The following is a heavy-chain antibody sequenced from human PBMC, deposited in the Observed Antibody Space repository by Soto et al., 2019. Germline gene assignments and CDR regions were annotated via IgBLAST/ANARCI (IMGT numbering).Heavy chain of an antibody. CDR1: GGTFSSYA. V-gene: IGHV1-69*13. D-gene: IGHD2-15*01. CDR2: IIPIFGTA. CDR3: ACVETQRYYYGMDV. J-gene: IGHJ6*02. Sequence: GASVKVSCKASGGTFSSYAISWVRQAPGQGLEWMGGIIPIFGTADYAQKFQGRVTITADESTSTAYMELSSLRSEDTAVYYCACVETQRYYYGMDVWGQGTTVTVSS.